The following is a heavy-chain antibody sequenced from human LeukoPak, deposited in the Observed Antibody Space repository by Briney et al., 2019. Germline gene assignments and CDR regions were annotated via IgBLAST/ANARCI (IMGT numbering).Heavy chain of an antibody. V-gene: IGHV4-61*03. Sequence: PSETLSLTCTVSGDSVSNGNYYWSWLRQPPGKALEWIGYIYYTGKTYYNPSLEGRVTILVDTSRNHFSVKLSSVTAADTAVYYCVTGVLGPENWFDPWGQGTLVTVSS. J-gene: IGHJ5*02. D-gene: IGHD2-15*01. CDR3: VTGVLGPENWFDP. CDR1: GDSVSNGNYY. CDR2: IYYTGKT.